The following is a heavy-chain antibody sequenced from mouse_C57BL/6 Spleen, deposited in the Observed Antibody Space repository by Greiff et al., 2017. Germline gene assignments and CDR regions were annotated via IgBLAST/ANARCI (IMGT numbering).Heavy chain of an antibody. J-gene: IGHJ4*01. CDR3: TSMVTTDRYYAMDD. Sequence: VQLKESGAELVRPGASVKLSCTASGFNIKDDYMHWVKQRPEQGLEWIGWIDPENGDTEYASKFQGKATITADTSSNTAYLQLSSLTSEDTAVYYCTSMVTTDRYYAMDDWGQGTSVTVSS. CDR1: GFNIKDDY. D-gene: IGHD2-2*01. V-gene: IGHV14-4*01. CDR2: IDPENGDT.